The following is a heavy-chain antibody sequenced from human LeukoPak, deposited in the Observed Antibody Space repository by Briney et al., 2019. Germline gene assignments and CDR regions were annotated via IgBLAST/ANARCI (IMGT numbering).Heavy chain of an antibody. J-gene: IGHJ5*02. D-gene: IGHD1-26*01. CDR1: GFTFSNYD. Sequence: GGSLRLSCAASGFTFSNYDMHWVRPAPGKGLEWVSSIDIGGATYYPGSLRGRFIISRENAKNSLYLQINNLEVADTAVYYCAKEGHVSGTNFGPLNHWGQGTLATVSS. CDR2: IDIGGAT. CDR3: AKEGHVSGTNFGPLNH. V-gene: IGHV3-13*01.